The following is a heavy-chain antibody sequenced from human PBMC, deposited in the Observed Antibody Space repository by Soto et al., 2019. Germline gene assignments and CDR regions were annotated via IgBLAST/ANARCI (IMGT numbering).Heavy chain of an antibody. CDR2: IRSKAYGGTT. Sequence: GGSLRLSCTASGFTFGDYAMSWVRQAPGKGLEWVGFIRSKAYGGTTEYAASVKGRFTISRDDSKSIAYLQMNSLKTEDTAVYYCTRDWATDIVVVPDAIYYGMDVWGQGTTVTVSS. J-gene: IGHJ6*02. V-gene: IGHV3-49*04. CDR3: TRDWATDIVVVPDAIYYGMDV. D-gene: IGHD2-2*02. CDR1: GFTFGDYA.